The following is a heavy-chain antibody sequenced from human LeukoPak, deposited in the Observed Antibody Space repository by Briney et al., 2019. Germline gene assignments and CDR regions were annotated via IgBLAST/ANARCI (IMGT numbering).Heavy chain of an antibody. Sequence: GGSLRLSCAASGFTFSSYAMNWVRQAPGKGLEWVSAISSSGSSAYYADSVRGRFTISRDNSKNTLYLQMNSLRAEDTAVYYCAKDRGQLVPKYNWFDPWGQGTLVTVSS. D-gene: IGHD6-6*01. CDR2: ISSSGSSA. CDR1: GFTFSSYA. CDR3: AKDRGQLVPKYNWFDP. J-gene: IGHJ5*02. V-gene: IGHV3-23*01.